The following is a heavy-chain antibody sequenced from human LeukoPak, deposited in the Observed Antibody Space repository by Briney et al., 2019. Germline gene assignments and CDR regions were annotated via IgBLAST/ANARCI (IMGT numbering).Heavy chain of an antibody. CDR2: INSDGSST. D-gene: IGHD5-18*01. V-gene: IGHV3-74*01. CDR1: GFTFSSYW. CDR3: ARDGKRGYSYGYTDY. J-gene: IGHJ4*02. Sequence: GGSLRLSCAASGFTFSSYWMHWGREAPGKGVGWVSRINSDGSSTNYADSVKGGFTISRENAKNTLYLQMNGLRAEDTALYYCARDGKRGYSYGYTDYWGQGTLVTVSS.